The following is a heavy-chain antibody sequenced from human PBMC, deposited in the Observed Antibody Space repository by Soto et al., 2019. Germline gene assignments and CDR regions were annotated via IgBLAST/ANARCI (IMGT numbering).Heavy chain of an antibody. CDR1: GYTFTGYY. V-gene: IGHV1-2*04. J-gene: IGHJ6*02. D-gene: IGHD6-6*01. CDR3: ARAQENIAARHSTYSGMDA. CDR2: INPNSGGT. Sequence: ASVKVSCKASGYTFTGYYMHWVRQAPGQGLERMGWINPNSGGTNYAQKFQGWVTMTRDTSISTAYMELSRLRSDDTAVYYCARAQENIAARHSTYSGMDAWGQGTTVTVSS.